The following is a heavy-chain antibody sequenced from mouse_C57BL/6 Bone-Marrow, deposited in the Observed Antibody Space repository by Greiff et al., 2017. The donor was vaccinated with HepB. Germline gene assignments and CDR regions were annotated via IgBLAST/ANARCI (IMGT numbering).Heavy chain of an antibody. Sequence: VQLQQPGTELVKPGASVKLSCKASGYTFTSYWMHWVKQRPGQGLEWIGMIHPNSGSTNYNEKFKSKATLTVDKSSSTAYMQLSSLTSEDSAVYYCAREGGPYYFDYWGQGTTLTVSS. CDR2: IHPNSGST. V-gene: IGHV1-64*01. CDR1: GYTFTSYW. CDR3: AREGGPYYFDY. J-gene: IGHJ2*01.